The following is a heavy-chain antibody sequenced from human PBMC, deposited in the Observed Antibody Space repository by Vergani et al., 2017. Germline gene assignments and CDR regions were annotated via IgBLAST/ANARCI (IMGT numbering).Heavy chain of an antibody. J-gene: IGHJ6*02. Sequence: EVQLVQSGAEVKKPGESLRISCKGSGYSFTSYWISWVRQMPGKGLEWMGRIDPSDSYTNYSPSFQGHVTISADKSISTAYLQWSSLKASDTAMYYCATKEPYYDFWSGKKIKKRDYGMDVWGQGTTVTVSS. CDR3: ATKEPYYDFWSGKKIKKRDYGMDV. CDR2: IDPSDSYT. CDR1: GYSFTSYW. V-gene: IGHV5-10-1*03. D-gene: IGHD3-3*01.